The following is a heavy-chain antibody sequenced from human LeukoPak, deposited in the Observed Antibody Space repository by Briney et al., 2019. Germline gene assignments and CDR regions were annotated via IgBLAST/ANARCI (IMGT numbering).Heavy chain of an antibody. D-gene: IGHD3-9*01. CDR2: IKQDGSEK. CDR1: GFTFSSYW. Sequence: GSLRLSCAASGFTFSSYWMSWVRQAPGKGLEWVANIKQDGSEKYYMDSVKGRFTISRDNAKNSLYLQMNSLRAEDTAVYYCARTYYDILTGIRDFDYWGQGTLVTVSS. J-gene: IGHJ4*02. V-gene: IGHV3-7*01. CDR3: ARTYYDILTGIRDFDY.